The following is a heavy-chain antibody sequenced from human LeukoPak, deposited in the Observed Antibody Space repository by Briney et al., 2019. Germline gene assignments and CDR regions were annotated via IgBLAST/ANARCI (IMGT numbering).Heavy chain of an antibody. Sequence: GESLKISCKGSGYRFTSYWIGWVRQKPGKGLEWMGIIYPGDSATRYSPSFRGQVTISADKSISTAYLQWSSLKASDTAMYYCARQSGDYSYYHYMDVWGKGTTVTISS. J-gene: IGHJ6*03. V-gene: IGHV5-51*01. CDR3: ARQSGDYSYYHYMDV. CDR2: IYPGDSAT. D-gene: IGHD2-21*02. CDR1: GYRFTSYW.